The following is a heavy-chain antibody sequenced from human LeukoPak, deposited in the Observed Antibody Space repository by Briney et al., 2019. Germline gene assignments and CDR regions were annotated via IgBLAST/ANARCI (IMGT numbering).Heavy chain of an antibody. CDR1: GFTFSDYT. CDR2: ISTSSSYI. Sequence: GGSLRLSCAASGFTFSDYTMTWVRQAPGKGLEWVASISTSSSYIYYADSVKGRFTISRDNAKNSLYLQMNSLRAEDTAVYYCARASWGSAVVLAATASDFWGQGTLVTVSS. D-gene: IGHD2-15*01. V-gene: IGHV3-21*01. J-gene: IGHJ4*02. CDR3: ARASWGSAVVLAATASDF.